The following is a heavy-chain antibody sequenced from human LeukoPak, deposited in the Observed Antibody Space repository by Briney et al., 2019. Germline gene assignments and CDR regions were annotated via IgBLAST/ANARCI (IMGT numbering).Heavy chain of an antibody. CDR2: IRYDAFNQ. CDR3: ARDRSNIAASDGWFDP. V-gene: IGHV3-30*02. CDR1: GFTFSNSG. D-gene: IGHD6-13*01. Sequence: GGSLRLSCAASGFTFSNSGMHWVRQAPGKGLEWVAFIRYDAFNQYYSDSVKGRFTISRDNSKNTLYLRMNSLRAEDTAVYYCARDRSNIAASDGWFDPWGREPWSPSPQ. J-gene: IGHJ5*02.